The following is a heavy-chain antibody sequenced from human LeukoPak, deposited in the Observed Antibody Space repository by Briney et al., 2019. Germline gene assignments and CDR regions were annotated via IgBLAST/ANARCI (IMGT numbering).Heavy chain of an antibody. CDR2: IHYTGFT. CDR3: ARSWGATLPPGY. D-gene: IGHD1-26*01. V-gene: IGHV4-59*08. J-gene: IGHJ4*02. CDR1: GDSISTYY. Sequence: PSETLSLTCTISGDSISTYYWNWIRQFPGKGLEWIGHIHYTGFTNYHPSLKSRVTISLDTSKNQFSLELTSVTAADTAVYYCARSWGATLPPGYWGQGTLVTVSS.